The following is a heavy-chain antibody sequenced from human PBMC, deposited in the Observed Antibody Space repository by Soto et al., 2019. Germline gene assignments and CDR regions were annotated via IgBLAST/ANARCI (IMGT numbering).Heavy chain of an antibody. CDR2: IYYSGST. Sequence: SETLSLTWNVSGGSIRGCDYYWIWNRQPPGKGLEWIGYIYYSGSTYYNPSLKSRVTISVDTSKNQFSLKLSSVTAADTAVYYCARVLPLRRDAFDIWGQGTMVTVSS. J-gene: IGHJ3*02. CDR3: ARVLPLRRDAFDI. CDR1: GGSIRGCDYY. D-gene: IGHD2-15*01. V-gene: IGHV4-30-4*01.